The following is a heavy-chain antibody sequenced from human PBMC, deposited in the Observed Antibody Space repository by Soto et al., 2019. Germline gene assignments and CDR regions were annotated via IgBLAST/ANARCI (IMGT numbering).Heavy chain of an antibody. V-gene: IGHV5-51*01. Sequence: ESLTMSFGGSGLSLNTYWIALVRQMPGKGLEWMGAIFPGDSDTRYSPSFEGQVNISADRSSSTAFLHWNSLKVSDSAVYFCARQGLPYRSSGYYYRMDVWGRGTKVTVYS. J-gene: IGHJ6*02. CDR1: GLSLNTYW. CDR3: ARQGLPYRSSGYYYRMDV. CDR2: IFPGDSDT. D-gene: IGHD6-19*01.